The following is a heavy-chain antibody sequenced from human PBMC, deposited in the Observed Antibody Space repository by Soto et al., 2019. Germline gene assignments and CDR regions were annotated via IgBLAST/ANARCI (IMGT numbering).Heavy chain of an antibody. CDR3: AKSRGARGHFDC. Sequence: GGSLRLSCAASGFSFSSYAMVLVLQGPGKGLEWVAVVSIGGSTHYADSVRGRFTISRDNSKNTLSLQMNSLTAEETAVYFCAKSRGARGHFDCCGQGPLVTVYS. J-gene: IGHJ4*02. V-gene: IGHV3-23*01. D-gene: IGHD2-15*01. CDR1: GFSFSSYA. CDR2: VSIGGST.